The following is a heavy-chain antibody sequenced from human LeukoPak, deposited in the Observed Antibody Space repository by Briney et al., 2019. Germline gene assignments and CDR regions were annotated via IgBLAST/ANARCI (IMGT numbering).Heavy chain of an antibody. V-gene: IGHV1-69*13. Sequence: GASVKVSCKASGGTFSSYAISWVRQAPRQGLEWMGGIIPIFGTANYAQKFQGIVTITADESTSTAYMELSSLRSEDTAVYYCATRPEYNCNDGSAFDIWGQGTMVTVSS. D-gene: IGHD1-20*01. J-gene: IGHJ3*02. CDR2: IIPIFGTA. CDR1: GGTFSSYA. CDR3: ATRPEYNCNDGSAFDI.